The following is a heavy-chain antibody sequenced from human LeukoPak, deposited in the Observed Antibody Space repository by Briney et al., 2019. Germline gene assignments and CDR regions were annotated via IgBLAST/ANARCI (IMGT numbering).Heavy chain of an antibody. Sequence: PSETLSLTCAVYGGSLSGNYWSWIRQPPGKGLEWIGEINHSGSTNYNPSLKSRVTISVDTSKNQFSLKLSSVTAADTAVYYCARGVVLRFLQGLKFDYWGQGTLVAVSS. D-gene: IGHD3-3*01. CDR3: ARGVVLRFLQGLKFDY. CDR1: GGSLSGNY. J-gene: IGHJ4*02. CDR2: INHSGST. V-gene: IGHV4-34*01.